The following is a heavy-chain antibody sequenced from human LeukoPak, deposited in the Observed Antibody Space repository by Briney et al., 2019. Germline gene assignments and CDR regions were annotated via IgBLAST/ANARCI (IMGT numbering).Heavy chain of an antibody. V-gene: IGHV1-18*01. CDR2: ISAYNGNT. CDR3: ARYGGGKGFVVVPAATRFGMDV. D-gene: IGHD2-2*01. J-gene: IGHJ6*02. Sequence: ASVKVSCKASGYTFSNYAITWVRQAPGQGLEWMGWISAYNGNTNYAQKLQGRVTMTTDTSTSTAYMELRSLRSDDTAVYYCARYGGGKGFVVVPAATRFGMDVWGQGTTVTVSS. CDR1: GYTFSNYA.